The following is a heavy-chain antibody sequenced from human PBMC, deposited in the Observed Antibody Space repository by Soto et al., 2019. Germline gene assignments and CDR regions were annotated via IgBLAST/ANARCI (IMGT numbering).Heavy chain of an antibody. D-gene: IGHD4-4*01. CDR2: IKPISDIT. CDR1: GDTFGRFT. CDR3: ARDPSTINKLIGVWFDP. J-gene: IGHJ5*02. V-gene: IGHV1-69*13. Sequence: ASVKVSCKASGDTFGRFTINWVRQAPGQGLEWMGGIKPISDITNYAQRFQGRVTFTADASTSTVYLELSSLRSEDTAMYYCARDPSTINKLIGVWFDPWGQGTLVTV.